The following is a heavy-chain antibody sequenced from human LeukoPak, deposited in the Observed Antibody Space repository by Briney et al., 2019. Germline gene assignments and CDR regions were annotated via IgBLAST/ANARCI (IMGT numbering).Heavy chain of an antibody. CDR3: ARSYDFWSGYMINWYFDL. CDR2: INHSGST. Sequence: PSETLSLTCAVYGGSFSGYYWSWIRQPPGKGLEWIGEINHSGSTNYNPSLKSRVTISVDTSKNQFSLKLSSVTAADTAVYYCARSYDFWSGYMINWYFDLWGRGTLVTVSS. D-gene: IGHD3-3*01. J-gene: IGHJ2*01. V-gene: IGHV4-34*01. CDR1: GGSFSGYY.